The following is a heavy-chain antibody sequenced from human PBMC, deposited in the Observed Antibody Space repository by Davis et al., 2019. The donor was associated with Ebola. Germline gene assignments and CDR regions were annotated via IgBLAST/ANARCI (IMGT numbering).Heavy chain of an antibody. J-gene: IGHJ5*02. D-gene: IGHD3-9*01. CDR3: ARGERYFDWLSAGWFDP. CDR2: IYPGDSDT. CDR1: GYSFTSSW. V-gene: IGHV5-51*01. Sequence: GESLMISCKGSGYSFTSSWIGWVRQIPGKGLEWMGIIYPGDSDTKYSPSFQGPVTFSADKSISTAYLQWSSLKASDTAMYYCARGERYFDWLSAGWFDPWGQGTLVTVSS.